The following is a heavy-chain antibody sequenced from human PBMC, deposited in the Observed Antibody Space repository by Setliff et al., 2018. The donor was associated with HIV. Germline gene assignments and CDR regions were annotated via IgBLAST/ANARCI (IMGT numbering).Heavy chain of an antibody. D-gene: IGHD5-12*01. CDR3: ASYRKAERWLQLGGNFDY. V-gene: IGHV4-39*01. CDR2: IYYSWST. J-gene: IGHJ4*02. CDR1: GGSISSSRYY. Sequence: PSETLSLTCTVSGGSISSSRYYWGWIRQPPGKGLEWIGSIYYSWSTYYNPSLKSRVTISVDTSKNQFSRKLSSVPAADTAVYYCASYRKAERWLQLGGNFDYWGQGTLVTVSS.